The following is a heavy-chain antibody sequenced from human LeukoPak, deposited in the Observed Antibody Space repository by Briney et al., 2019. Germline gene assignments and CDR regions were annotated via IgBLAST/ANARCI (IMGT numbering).Heavy chain of an antibody. CDR2: IIPIFGTA. V-gene: IGHV1-69*05. CDR1: GGTFSSYT. CDR3: AREGTVVAAINRLTWFDS. D-gene: IGHD2-15*01. Sequence: SVKVSCKASGGTFSSYTISWVRQAPGQGLEWMGGIIPIFGTANYAQKFQGRVTITTDESTSTAYMELSSLRSEDTAVYYCAREGTVVAAINRLTWFDSWGQGTLVTVSS. J-gene: IGHJ5*01.